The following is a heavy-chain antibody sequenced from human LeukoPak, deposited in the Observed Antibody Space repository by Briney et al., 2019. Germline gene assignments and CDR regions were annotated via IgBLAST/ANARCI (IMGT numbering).Heavy chain of an antibody. V-gene: IGHV4-59*12. Sequence: PSETLSLTCTVSGGSISSYYWSWIRQPPGKGLEWIGYIYYSGSTNYNPSLKSRVTISVDTSKNQFSLKLSSVTAADTAVYYCARAHCSGGSCYSGSWFDPWGQGTLVTVSS. D-gene: IGHD2-15*01. CDR3: ARAHCSGGSCYSGSWFDP. J-gene: IGHJ5*02. CDR2: IYYSGST. CDR1: GGSISSYY.